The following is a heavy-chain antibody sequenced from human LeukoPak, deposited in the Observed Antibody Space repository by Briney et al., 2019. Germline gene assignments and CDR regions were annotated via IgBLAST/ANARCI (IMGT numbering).Heavy chain of an antibody. CDR3: ARVGTFYDFWSGYYSDY. Sequence: GGSLRLSCAASGFIFSSYGMHWVRQAPGKGREWVAFIRYDGSKTYYADSVEGRVTIARDNFKSPLYLQMNSLRAEDTAVYYCARVGTFYDFWSGYYSDYWGQGTLVTVSS. J-gene: IGHJ4*02. CDR2: IRYDGSKT. D-gene: IGHD3-3*01. CDR1: GFIFSSYG. V-gene: IGHV3-30*02.